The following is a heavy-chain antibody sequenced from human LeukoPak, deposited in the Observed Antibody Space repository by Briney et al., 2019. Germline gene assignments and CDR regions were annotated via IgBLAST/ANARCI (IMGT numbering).Heavy chain of an antibody. CDR2: IDSGGSTT. V-gene: IGHV3-23*03. D-gene: IGHD1-1*01. Sequence: GGSLRLSCVASGFIFSSYSMGWVRQGPGKGLGWGSLIDSGGSTTYFADSVKGRFTMSRDNFKNTLYLRMYRLRAEDTAVYYCVKGSSTTTRHFDPWGQGTPVTVSS. CDR3: VKGSSTTTRHFDP. J-gene: IGHJ5*02. CDR1: GFIFSSYS.